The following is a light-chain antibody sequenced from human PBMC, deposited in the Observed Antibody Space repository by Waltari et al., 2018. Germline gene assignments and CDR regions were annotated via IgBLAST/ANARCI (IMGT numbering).Light chain of an antibody. CDR2: DVN. V-gene: IGLV2-14*03. CDR1: SSDLGTYDF. CDR3: LSYTTSYTWL. Sequence: QSALTQPASVSGSPGQSLTISCAGSSSDLGTYDFVTWYQQRPGTVPKLILFDVNKRRSGMSARFSGSKSGNTASLTISGLLPEDAADYFCLSYTTSYTWLFGGGTRVTV. J-gene: IGLJ3*02.